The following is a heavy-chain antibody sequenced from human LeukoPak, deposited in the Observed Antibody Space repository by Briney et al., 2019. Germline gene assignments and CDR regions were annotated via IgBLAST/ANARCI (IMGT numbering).Heavy chain of an antibody. CDR3: ARETEYYGSGSYYIGY. D-gene: IGHD3-10*01. Sequence: GGSLRLSCAASGFTVSSNYMSWVRQAPGKGLEWVSVIYSGGSTYYADYVKGRFTISRDDAKNTLYLQMNSLRAEDTAVYYCARETEYYGSGSYYIGYWGQGTLVTVSS. CDR1: GFTVSSNY. V-gene: IGHV3-53*01. CDR2: IYSGGST. J-gene: IGHJ4*02.